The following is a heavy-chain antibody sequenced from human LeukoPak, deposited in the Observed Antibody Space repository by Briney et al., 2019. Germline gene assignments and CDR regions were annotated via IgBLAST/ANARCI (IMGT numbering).Heavy chain of an antibody. V-gene: IGHV1-69*13. D-gene: IGHD3-3*01. J-gene: IGHJ6*03. CDR1: GGTFSSYA. Sequence: ASVKVSCKASGGTFSSYAISWVRQAPGQGLEWMGGIIPISGTANYAQKFQGRVTITAGESTSTVYMELSSLRSEDTAVYYCARVAVGGGYYKSYYFYYMDVWGKGTTVTVSS. CDR2: IIPISGTA. CDR3: ARVAVGGGYYKSYYFYYMDV.